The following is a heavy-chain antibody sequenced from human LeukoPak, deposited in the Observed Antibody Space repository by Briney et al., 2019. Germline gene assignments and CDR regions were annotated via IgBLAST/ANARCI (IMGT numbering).Heavy chain of an antibody. V-gene: IGHV1-18*01. D-gene: IGHD6-19*01. Sequence: ASVKVSCKASGYTFTSYGISWVRQAPGQGLEWMGWISAYNGNTNYAQKLQGRVTMTTDTSTSTAYMELRSLRSDDTAVYYCAREGLQYSSGSADAFDIWGQGTMVTVSS. CDR1: GYTFTSYG. CDR2: ISAYNGNT. CDR3: AREGLQYSSGSADAFDI. J-gene: IGHJ3*02.